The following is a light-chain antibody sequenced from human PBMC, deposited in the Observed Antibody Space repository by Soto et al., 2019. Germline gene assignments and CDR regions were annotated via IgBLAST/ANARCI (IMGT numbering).Light chain of an antibody. CDR2: GAS. CDR1: QSVSSNY. CDR3: QQYGSSPLFP. J-gene: IGKJ3*01. Sequence: EIVLTQSPGTLSLSPGERATLSCRASQSVSSNYLAWYQQRPGQAPRLLIYGASSRATGIPDRFSGSGSGADFTLTISRLEPEDFAVYYCQQYGSSPLFPFGPGTKVHIK. V-gene: IGKV3-20*01.